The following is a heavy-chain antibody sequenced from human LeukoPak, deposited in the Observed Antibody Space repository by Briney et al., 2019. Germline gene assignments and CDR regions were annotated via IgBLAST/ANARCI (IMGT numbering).Heavy chain of an antibody. Sequence: SVKVSCKASGGTFSSYAISWVRQHPGQGLEWMGRIIHIFGTANYAHKFQGRVTITTAESTSTAYIELRSLRSEDTGGYYCARDPEGDYGGNSGPEYFQHWGQGTLVTVSS. V-gene: IGHV1-69*05. D-gene: IGHD4-23*01. CDR3: ARDPEGDYGGNSGPEYFQH. CDR1: GGTFSSYA. CDR2: IIHIFGTA. J-gene: IGHJ1*01.